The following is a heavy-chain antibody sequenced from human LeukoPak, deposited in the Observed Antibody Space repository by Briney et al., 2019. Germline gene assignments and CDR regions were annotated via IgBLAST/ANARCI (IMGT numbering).Heavy chain of an antibody. J-gene: IGHJ6*02. CDR1: GYTFTSYG. V-gene: IGHV1-3*01. CDR3: ARGIGRGGLAVAGQYYYYGMDV. D-gene: IGHD6-19*01. Sequence: ASVKVSCKASGYTFTSYGISWVRQAPGQGREWMGWINAGNGNTKYSQKFQGRLTITRDTSASTAYMELSSLRSEDTAVYYCARGIGRGGLAVAGQYYYYGMDVWGQGTTVTVSS. CDR2: INAGNGNT.